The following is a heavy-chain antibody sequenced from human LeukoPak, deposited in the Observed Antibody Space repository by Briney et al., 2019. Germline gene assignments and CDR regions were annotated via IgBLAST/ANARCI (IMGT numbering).Heavy chain of an antibody. D-gene: IGHD1-26*01. CDR1: GGSFSGYY. V-gene: IGHV4-34*01. Sequence: PSETLSLTCAVYGGSFSGYYWSWIRQPPGKGLEWIGEINHSGSTNYNPSLKSRVTISVDTSKNQFSLKLSSVTAADTAVYYCARGLKMSSGSYTNRYNWLDPWGQGTLVTVSS. CDR2: INHSGST. CDR3: ARGLKMSSGSYTNRYNWLDP. J-gene: IGHJ5*02.